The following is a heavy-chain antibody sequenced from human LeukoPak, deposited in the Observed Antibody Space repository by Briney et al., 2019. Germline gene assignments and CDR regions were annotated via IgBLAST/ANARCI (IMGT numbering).Heavy chain of an antibody. CDR1: GFTFSDYY. CDR3: ARGGRYSRSLFDY. V-gene: IGHV3-11*04. D-gene: IGHD6-13*01. Sequence: GGSLRLSCAASGFTFSDYYMSWIRQAPGKGLEWVSYISSSGSTMYYADSVKGRFTISIDNSKNSLYLQMNSLRAEDTGVYYCARGGRYSRSLFDYWGQGTLVTVSS. J-gene: IGHJ4*02. CDR2: ISSSGSTM.